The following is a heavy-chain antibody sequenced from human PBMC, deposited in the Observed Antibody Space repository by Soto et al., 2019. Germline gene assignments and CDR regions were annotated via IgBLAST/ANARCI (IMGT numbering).Heavy chain of an antibody. CDR3: ARDGYYYDSSGYFGYFDY. CDR2: IIPIFGTA. D-gene: IGHD3-22*01. Sequence: SVKVSCKASGGTFSSYAISWVRQAPGQGLEWMGGIIPIFGTANYTQKFQGRVTITADESTSTAYMELSSLRSEDTAVYYCARDGYYYDSSGYFGYFDYWGQGTLVTVSS. V-gene: IGHV1-69*13. CDR1: GGTFSSYA. J-gene: IGHJ4*02.